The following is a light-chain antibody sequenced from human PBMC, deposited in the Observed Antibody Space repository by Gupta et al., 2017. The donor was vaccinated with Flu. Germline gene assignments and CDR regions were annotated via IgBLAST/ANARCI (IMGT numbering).Light chain of an antibody. CDR2: DVT. J-gene: IGLJ2*01. CDR1: TSDIGAYDY. Sequence: QSALPQPRPVSGSPGQSVTLSSTGRTSDIGAYDYVSWFQQHPGKAPKLIIYDVTKRSSGVPARFSGSKSANTASLTISALQAEDEADYHCCSFAGSYTLVFGGGTKLTVL. V-gene: IGLV2-11*01. CDR3: CSFAGSYTLV.